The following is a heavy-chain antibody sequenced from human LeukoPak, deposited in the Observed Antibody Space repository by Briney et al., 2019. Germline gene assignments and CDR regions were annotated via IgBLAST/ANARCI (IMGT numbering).Heavy chain of an antibody. V-gene: IGHV5-51*01. CDR1: GYSFTNHW. CDR3: VLAGSGSYYFDY. D-gene: IGHD3-10*01. CDR2: IYPGDSDT. J-gene: IGHJ4*02. Sequence: GASLKTSFKGSGYSFTNHWIGWVRQMPGKGLEWMGIIYPGDSDTRYSPSFQGQVTISADKSISTAYLQWSSLKASDTAMYYCVLAGSGSYYFDYWGQGILVTVSS.